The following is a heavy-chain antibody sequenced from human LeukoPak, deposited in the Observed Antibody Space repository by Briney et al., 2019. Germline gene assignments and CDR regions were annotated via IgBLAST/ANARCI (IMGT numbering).Heavy chain of an antibody. D-gene: IGHD6-13*01. CDR1: GYTFSSYG. CDR2: ISAYYGNT. V-gene: IGHV1-18*01. Sequence: ASVKVSCKASGYTFSSYGITWERQAPGQGLEWMGWISAYYGNTNYAQKLQGRVTMTTDTSTSTAYMELRSLGSDDTAVYYCADTSPGIAAAGRDAFDIWGQGTMLTVSS. J-gene: IGHJ3*02. CDR3: ADTSPGIAAAGRDAFDI.